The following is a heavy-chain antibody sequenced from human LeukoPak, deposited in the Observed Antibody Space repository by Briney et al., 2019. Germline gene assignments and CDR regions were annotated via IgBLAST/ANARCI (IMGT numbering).Heavy chain of an antibody. J-gene: IGHJ4*02. D-gene: IGHD3-22*01. Sequence: GGSLRLSCEASGFNFSRAAMTWVRQAPGKGLEWVSAISGSGGSTYYADSVKGRFTISRDNSKNTLYLQMNSLRAEDTAVYYCAKERYYDSSGLFDYWGQGTLVTVSS. CDR2: ISGSGGST. V-gene: IGHV3-23*01. CDR3: AKERYYDSSGLFDY. CDR1: GFNFSRAA.